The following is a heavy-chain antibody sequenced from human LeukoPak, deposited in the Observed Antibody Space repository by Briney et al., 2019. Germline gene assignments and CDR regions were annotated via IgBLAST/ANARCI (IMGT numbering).Heavy chain of an antibody. CDR3: ARDLGRYGSNLFDY. CDR1: GFTFSSYA. J-gene: IGHJ4*02. V-gene: IGHV3-30*04. CDR2: ISYDGSNK. D-gene: IGHD4-17*01. Sequence: GRSLRLSCAASGFTFSSYAMHWVRQAPGKGLEWVAVISYDGSNKYYADSVKGRFTISRDNSKNTLYLQMNSLRAEDTAVYYCARDLGRYGSNLFDYWGQGTLVTVSS.